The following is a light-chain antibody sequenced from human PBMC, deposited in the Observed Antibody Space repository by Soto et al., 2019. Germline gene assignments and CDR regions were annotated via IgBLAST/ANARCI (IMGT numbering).Light chain of an antibody. CDR3: QQYKSWPPIT. CDR2: GAS. CDR1: QSLNTD. J-gene: IGKJ5*01. V-gene: IGKV3-15*01. Sequence: EIVMTQPPDSLSVSPGETATLSCRASQSLNTDLAWYQQKPGQAPRLLLYGASTRATGISTRFSGGGSGTEFTLTISGLQSEDSAVYYCQQYKSWPPITFGQGARLEIK.